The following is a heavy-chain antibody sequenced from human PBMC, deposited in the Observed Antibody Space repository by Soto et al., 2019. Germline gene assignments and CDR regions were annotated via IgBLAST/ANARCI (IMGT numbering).Heavy chain of an antibody. CDR2: ISHSGIA. J-gene: IGHJ4*02. CDR1: GGSISSGAYS. Sequence: PSETLSLTCAVSGGSISSGAYSWSWIRQPPGKGLEWIGFISHSGIADYNPSLKSRVTISVDVSKNQFSLRLSSVTAADTAVYYCASASGYYTDVGFDYWGQGTLVTVSS. D-gene: IGHD3-3*01. CDR3: ASASGYYTDVGFDY. V-gene: IGHV4-30-2*01.